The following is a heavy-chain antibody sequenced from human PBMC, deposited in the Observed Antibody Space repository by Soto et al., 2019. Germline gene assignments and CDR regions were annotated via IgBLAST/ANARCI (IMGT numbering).Heavy chain of an antibody. V-gene: IGHV3-23*01. D-gene: IGHD6-13*01. Sequence: GGSLRLSCAASGFTFSSYAMSWVRQAPGKGLEWVSAIRGSGGSTYYADSVKGRFTISRDNSKNTLYLQTNSLRDEDTDVYYCAKNIAAVDDWGQGTLVTVSS. J-gene: IGHJ4*02. CDR2: IRGSGGST. CDR3: AKNIAAVDD. CDR1: GFTFSSYA.